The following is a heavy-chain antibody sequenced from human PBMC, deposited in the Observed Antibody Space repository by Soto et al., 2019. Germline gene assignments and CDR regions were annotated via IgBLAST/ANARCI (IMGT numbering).Heavy chain of an antibody. CDR2: ISGSGGST. V-gene: IGHV3-23*01. J-gene: IGHJ2*01. Sequence: GGSLRLSCAASGFTFSSYAMSWVRQAPGKGLEWVSAISGSGGSTYYADSVKGRFTISRDNSKNTLYLQMNSLRAEDTAVYYCATSRTGGYWYFDLWGRGTLVTVSS. CDR1: GFTFSSYA. D-gene: IGHD7-27*01. CDR3: ATSRTGGYWYFDL.